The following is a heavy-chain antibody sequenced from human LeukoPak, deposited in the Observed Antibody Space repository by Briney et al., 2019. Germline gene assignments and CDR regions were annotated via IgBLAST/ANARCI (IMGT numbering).Heavy chain of an antibody. V-gene: IGHV1-2*02. CDR2: INPNSGGT. J-gene: IGHJ5*02. CDR3: ARGRASYSSSWYHPYNWFDP. D-gene: IGHD6-13*01. Sequence: GASVKVSCKASGYTFTGYYMHWVRQAPGQGLEWMGWINPNSGGTNYAQKFQGRVTMTRDTSISTAYMELSSLRSEDTAVYYCARGRASYSSSWYHPYNWFDPWGQGTLVTVSS. CDR1: GYTFTGYY.